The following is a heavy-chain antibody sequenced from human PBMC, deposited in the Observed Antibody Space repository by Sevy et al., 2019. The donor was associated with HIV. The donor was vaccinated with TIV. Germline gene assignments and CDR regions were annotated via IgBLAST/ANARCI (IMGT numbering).Heavy chain of an antibody. CDR1: GGSISSSSYY. CDR2: IYYSGST. D-gene: IGHD2-2*01. V-gene: IGHV4-39*01. J-gene: IGHJ6*02. Sequence: SETLSLTCTVSGGSISSSSYYWGWIRQPPGKGLEWIGGIYYSGSTYYNPSLKSRVTISVDTSKNQFSLKLSSVTAADTAVYYCARHRGCSSTSCYYYYYYGMDVWGQGTTVTVSS. CDR3: ARHRGCSSTSCYYYYYYGMDV.